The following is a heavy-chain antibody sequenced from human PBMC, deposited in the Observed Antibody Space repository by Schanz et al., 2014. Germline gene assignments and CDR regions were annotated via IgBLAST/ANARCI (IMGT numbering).Heavy chain of an antibody. CDR1: GYTFTFTTYG. D-gene: IGHD2-2*01. V-gene: IGHV1-18*01. Sequence: QVQLVQSGGEVKKPGASVKVSCKASGYTFTFTTYGISWVRQVPGQGLEWMGWINTYNGNTNYAQKFQGRVVMTTDTSTSTTYMEMRSLRSADTAVYYCARDGNQPLDAWGQGTLVTVSS. J-gene: IGHJ5*02. CDR2: INTYNGNT. CDR3: ARDGNQPLDA.